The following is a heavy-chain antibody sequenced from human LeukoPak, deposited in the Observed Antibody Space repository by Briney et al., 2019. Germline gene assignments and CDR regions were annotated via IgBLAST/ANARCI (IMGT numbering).Heavy chain of an antibody. CDR3: AKGERVEMATIFY. CDR2: ISYDGSNK. Sequence: GGSLRLSCAASGFTFSSYTMHWVRQAPRKGLEWVAVISYDGSNKYYADSVKGRFTISRDNSKNTLFLQMNSLTTEDTAVYYCAKGERVEMATIFYWGQGTLVTVSS. V-gene: IGHV3-30-3*01. J-gene: IGHJ4*02. CDR1: GFTFSSYT. D-gene: IGHD5-24*01.